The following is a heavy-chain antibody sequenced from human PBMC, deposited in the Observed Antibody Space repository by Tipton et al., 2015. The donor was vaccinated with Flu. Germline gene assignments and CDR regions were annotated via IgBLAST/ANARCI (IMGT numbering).Heavy chain of an antibody. J-gene: IGHJ4*02. D-gene: IGHD1-26*01. CDR1: GFTFSSYW. Sequence: SLRLSCAASGFTFSSYWMSWVRQAPGKGLEWVANIKQDGSEKYYVDSVKGRFTISRDNAKNSLYLQMNSLRAEDTAVYYCARDYQWELPGYFDYWGQGTLVTVSS. CDR2: IKQDGSEK. CDR3: ARDYQWELPGYFDY. V-gene: IGHV3-7*03.